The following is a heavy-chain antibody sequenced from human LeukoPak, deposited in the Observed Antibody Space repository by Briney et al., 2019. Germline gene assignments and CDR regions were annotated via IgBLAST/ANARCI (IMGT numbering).Heavy chain of an antibody. Sequence: SETLSLTCAVYGGSFSGYYWSWIRQPPGKGLEWIGEINHSGSTNYNPSLKSRVTISVDTSKNQFSLKLSSVNAADTAVYYCARDFGIAVAGTVDDYWGQGTLVTVSS. CDR2: INHSGST. CDR1: GGSFSGYY. CDR3: ARDFGIAVAGTVDDY. J-gene: IGHJ4*02. V-gene: IGHV4-34*01. D-gene: IGHD6-19*01.